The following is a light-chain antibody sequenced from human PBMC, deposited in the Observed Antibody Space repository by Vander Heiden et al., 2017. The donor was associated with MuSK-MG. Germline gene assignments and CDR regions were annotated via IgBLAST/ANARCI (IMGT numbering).Light chain of an antibody. J-gene: IGKJ4*01. CDR1: QAVNIN. CDR3: QQLSSYPIT. Sequence: DIQLTQSPSFLSASVGDRVTITCRASQAVNINLDWYQQKPGKAPNLLIYGASTLQSGVPSRFSGSGSGTEFTLTISSLQPEDFATYYCQQLSSYPITFGGGTKVEI. CDR2: GAS. V-gene: IGKV1-9*01.